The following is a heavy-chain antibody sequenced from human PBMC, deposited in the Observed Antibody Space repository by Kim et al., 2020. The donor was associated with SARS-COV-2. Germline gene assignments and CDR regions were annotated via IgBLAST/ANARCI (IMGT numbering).Heavy chain of an antibody. D-gene: IGHD3-10*01. CDR3: ARDTEYYYGSGSYYNPVGWFDP. CDR2: IIPIFGTA. V-gene: IGHV1-69*13. Sequence: SVKVSCNASGGTFSSYAISWVRQAPGQGLEWMGGIIPIFGTANYAQKFQGRVTITADESTSTAYMELSSLRSEDTAVYYCARDTEYYYGSGSYYNPVGWFDPWGQGTLVTVSS. J-gene: IGHJ5*02. CDR1: GGTFSSYA.